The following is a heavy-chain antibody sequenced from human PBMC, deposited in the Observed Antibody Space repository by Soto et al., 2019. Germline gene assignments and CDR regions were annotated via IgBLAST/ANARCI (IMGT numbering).Heavy chain of an antibody. CDR2: ISHLENT. D-gene: IGHD5-12*01. CDR1: GASISYGGFS. CDR3: ARGGGYDSFDY. Sequence: QLQLQESGSGVVKTSETLSLTCTVSGASISYGGFSWSWILQSPGKGLEWIGYISHLENTYLHPSFKSRLTMSIDRTRNQFSLKLSSVTAAYMAVYYCARGGGYDSFDYWGQGVLVTVSS. J-gene: IGHJ4*02. V-gene: IGHV4-30-2*06.